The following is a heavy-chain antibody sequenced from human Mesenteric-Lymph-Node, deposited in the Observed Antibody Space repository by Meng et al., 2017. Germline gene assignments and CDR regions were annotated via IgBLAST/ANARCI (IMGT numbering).Heavy chain of an antibody. Sequence: QWRLVQPGAEWRKPGASLKASCKTSGYTFTGYYMHWVRQAPGQGLEWMGWINPNNGVTKYAQNFQGRVTMTRDTSINTAYMELSRLTSDDTAVYYCARGTPGRSYSDYWGQGTLVTVSS. CDR2: INPNNGVT. J-gene: IGHJ4*02. CDR1: GYTFTGYY. D-gene: IGHD3-10*01. CDR3: ARGTPGRSYSDY. V-gene: IGHV1-2*02.